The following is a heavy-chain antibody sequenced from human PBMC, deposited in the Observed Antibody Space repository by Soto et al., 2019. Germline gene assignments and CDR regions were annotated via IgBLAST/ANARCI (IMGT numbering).Heavy chain of an antibody. CDR1: GFTFSSYS. Sequence: RGSLRLSCAASGFTFSSYSMNWVRQAPGKGLEWVSSISSSSSYIYYADSVKGRFTISRDNAKNSLYLQMNSLRAEDTAVYYSARHRFIRSVREVPGYYYGMDVWGQGITVNVS. J-gene: IGHJ6*02. D-gene: IGHD6-19*01. CDR2: ISSSSSYI. CDR3: ARHRFIRSVREVPGYYYGMDV. V-gene: IGHV3-21*01.